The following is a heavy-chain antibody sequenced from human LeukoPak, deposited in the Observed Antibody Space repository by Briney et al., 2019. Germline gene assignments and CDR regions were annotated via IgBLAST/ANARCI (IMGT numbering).Heavy chain of an antibody. J-gene: IGHJ6*03. CDR3: ARAGTYYDFWSGYYTWMGVYYMDF. V-gene: IGHV7-4-1*02. CDR2: INTNTGNP. D-gene: IGHD3-3*01. Sequence: ASVKVSCKASGYTFTGYYMHWVRQAPGQGLEWMGWINTNTGNPTYAQGFTGRFVFSLDTSVSTAYLQISSLKAEDTAVYYCARAGTYYDFWSGYYTWMGVYYMDFWGKGTTVTVSS. CDR1: GYTFTGYY.